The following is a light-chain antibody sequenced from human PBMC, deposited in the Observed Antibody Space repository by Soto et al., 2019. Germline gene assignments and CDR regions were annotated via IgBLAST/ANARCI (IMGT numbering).Light chain of an antibody. J-gene: IGLJ2*01. V-gene: IGLV2-11*01. CDR3: CSYAGSYTLGV. CDR2: DVS. CDR1: SSDVGGYNY. Sequence: QSALTQPRSVSGSPGQSVTISCTGTSSDVGGYNYVSWYQQHPGKAPKLMIYDVSKRPSGVPDRFSGSKSGNTASLTISGLQAEDEADYYCCSYAGSYTLGVFGGGTKATVL.